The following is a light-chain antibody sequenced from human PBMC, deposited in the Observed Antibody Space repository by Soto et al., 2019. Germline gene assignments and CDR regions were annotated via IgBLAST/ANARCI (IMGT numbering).Light chain of an antibody. CDR2: EDI. CDR1: SSDVGGYNC. J-gene: IGLJ2*01. CDR3: SSYGGSDNLI. V-gene: IGLV2-8*01. Sequence: QSALTQPPSASGSPGQSVTISCTGSSSDVGGYNCVSWFQQHPGKAPKLMIFEDIKRPSGVPDRFSASKSGNTASLTVSGLQAEDEADYYCSSYGGSDNLIFGGGTK.